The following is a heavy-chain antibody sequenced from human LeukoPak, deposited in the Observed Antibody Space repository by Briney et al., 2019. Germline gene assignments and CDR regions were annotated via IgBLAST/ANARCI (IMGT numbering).Heavy chain of an antibody. CDR2: INPNSGGT. CDR1: GYTFTGYY. D-gene: IGHD6-6*01. V-gene: IGHV1-2*02. J-gene: IGHJ4*02. CDR3: ARDPLVKYSSSFYYFDY. Sequence: ASVKVSCKASGYTFTGYYMHWVRQAPGQGLEWMGWINPNSGGTNYAQKFQGRVTMTRDTSISTAYMELSRLRSDDTAVYYCARDPLVKYSSSFYYFDYWGQGTLVTVSS.